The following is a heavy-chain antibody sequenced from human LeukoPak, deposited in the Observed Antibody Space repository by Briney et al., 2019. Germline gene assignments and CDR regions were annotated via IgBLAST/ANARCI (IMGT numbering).Heavy chain of an antibody. CDR2: IYYSGST. CDR3: ARWGRYSSGWYLVRNYFDY. J-gene: IGHJ4*02. V-gene: IGHV4-59*01. CDR1: GGSISSYY. Sequence: SETLSLTCTVSGGSISSYYWSWIRQPPGKGLERIGYIYYSGSTNYNPSLKSRVTISVDTSKNQFSLKLSSVTAADTAVYYCARWGRYSSGWYLVRNYFDYWGQGTLVTVSS. D-gene: IGHD6-19*01.